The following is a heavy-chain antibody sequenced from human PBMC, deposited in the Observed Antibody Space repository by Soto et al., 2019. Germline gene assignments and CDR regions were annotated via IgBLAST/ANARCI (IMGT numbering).Heavy chain of an antibody. CDR2: ISNSGDVT. CDR3: ARDQGSG. V-gene: IGHV3-23*01. D-gene: IGHD6-19*01. J-gene: IGHJ4*02. CDR1: GFSFSNYD. Sequence: PGGSLRLSCAASGFSFSNYDLSWVRQAPGKGLEWVSSISNSGDVTPYADSVRGRFIISRDNSKNTLYLQMNSLRAEDTAVYYCARDQGSGWGQGTLDTVSS.